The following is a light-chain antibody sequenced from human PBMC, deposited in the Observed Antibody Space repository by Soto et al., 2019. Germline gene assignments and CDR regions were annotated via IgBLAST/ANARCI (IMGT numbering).Light chain of an antibody. J-gene: IGKJ1*01. V-gene: IGKV2-28*01. Sequence: DVVVTQSPLSLPVTLGQAASISCRSSQSLLHSNGYNYLDWYLQKPGQSPQLLIYLGSNRASGVPDRFSGSGSGTDFTLKISRVEAEDVGVYYCMQPLQSWTFGQGTKVDIK. CDR3: MQPLQSWT. CDR2: LGS. CDR1: QSLLHSNGYNY.